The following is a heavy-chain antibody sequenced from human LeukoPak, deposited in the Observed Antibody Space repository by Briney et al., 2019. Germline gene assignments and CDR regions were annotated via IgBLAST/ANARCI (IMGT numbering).Heavy chain of an antibody. D-gene: IGHD2-2*01. V-gene: IGHV3-30*04. CDR1: GFTISSYA. CDR2: ISYDGSNK. Sequence: GGSLRLSCSVSGFTISSYAMHWVRQAPGKGLEWVAVISYDGSNKYYADSVKGRFTISRDNSKNTLYLQMNSLRAEDTAVYYCARDGVVVRVFDYWGQGTLVTVSS. J-gene: IGHJ4*02. CDR3: ARDGVVVRVFDY.